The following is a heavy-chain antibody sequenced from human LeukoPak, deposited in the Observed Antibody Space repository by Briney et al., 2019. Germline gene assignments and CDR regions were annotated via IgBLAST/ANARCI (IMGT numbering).Heavy chain of an antibody. CDR3: AGFLLVSVPHDTIDL. CDR2: ISTSGTT. J-gene: IGHJ3*01. D-gene: IGHD2/OR15-2a*01. V-gene: IGHV4-4*07. CDR1: GVSMSRYS. Sequence: SETLSLTCTISGVSMSRYSWTWIRQPAGKGLEWIGRISTSGTTNYNPSLKSRVTMSLDTSKNQLSLRLTSVTTADTALYYCAGFLLVSVPHDTIDLWGQGTMVTVSS.